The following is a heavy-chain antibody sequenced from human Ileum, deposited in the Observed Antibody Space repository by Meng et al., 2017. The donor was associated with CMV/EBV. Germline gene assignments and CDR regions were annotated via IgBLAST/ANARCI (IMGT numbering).Heavy chain of an antibody. CDR1: GYTFTTYG. D-gene: IGHD6-19*01. J-gene: IGHJ4*02. Sequence: CQAFGYTFTTYGIPWVRQAPGQGLEWMGWISAYNVNTNYAQKLQGRVTLTTDTSTSTAYMELRSLRSDDTAVYYCARGEAVTGPFDYWGQGTLVTVSS. CDR3: ARGEAVTGPFDY. CDR2: ISAYNVNT. V-gene: IGHV1-18*01.